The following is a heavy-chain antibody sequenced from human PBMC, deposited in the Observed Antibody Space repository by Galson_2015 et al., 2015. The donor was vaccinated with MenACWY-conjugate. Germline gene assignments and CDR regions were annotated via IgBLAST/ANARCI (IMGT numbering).Heavy chain of an antibody. D-gene: IGHD6-13*01. CDR2: TYYRSKWYN. V-gene: IGHV6-1*01. Sequence: CAISGDSVSSNTAAWNWIRQSPSRGLEWLGRTYYRSKWYNDYAVSVRSRMTISPDTSKNQFSLQLESVTPDDTAVYYCAREALYSGSWYPIEYWGQGTRVTVSS. CDR3: AREALYSGSWYPIEY. J-gene: IGHJ4*02. CDR1: GDSVSSNTAA.